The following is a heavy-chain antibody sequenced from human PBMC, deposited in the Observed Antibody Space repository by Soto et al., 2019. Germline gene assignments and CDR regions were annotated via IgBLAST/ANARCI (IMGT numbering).Heavy chain of an antibody. CDR1: GGSIINGNYS. Sequence: QLQLQESGSGLLRPSQTLSLTCLVSGGSIINGNYSWTWIRQPPGKALEWIGYIYHSGSTYYNPSPRSRVTLSVDRSKNQFSLNMESMTAADTAVYYCASRFVDSATGYFDRWGQGTLVTVSS. V-gene: IGHV4-30-2*01. D-gene: IGHD5-12*01. CDR3: ASRFVDSATGYFDR. CDR2: IYHSGST. J-gene: IGHJ4*02.